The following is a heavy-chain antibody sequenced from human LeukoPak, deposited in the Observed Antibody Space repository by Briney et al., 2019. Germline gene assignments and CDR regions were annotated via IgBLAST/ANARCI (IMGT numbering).Heavy chain of an antibody. CDR1: GGTFSSYA. CDR3: ARGIRGVHLDHGYHYYMDV. D-gene: IGHD3-10*01. Sequence: SVKVSCKASGGTFSSYAISWVRQAPGQGLEWMGGIIPIVGTANYAQKFQGRVTITADESTSTAYIELSSLRSEDTAVYYCARGIRGVHLDHGYHYYMDVWGKGTTVTISS. CDR2: IIPIVGTA. V-gene: IGHV1-69*13. J-gene: IGHJ6*03.